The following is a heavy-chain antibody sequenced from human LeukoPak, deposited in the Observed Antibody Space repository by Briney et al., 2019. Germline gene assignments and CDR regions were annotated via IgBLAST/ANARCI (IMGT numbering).Heavy chain of an antibody. Sequence: PSETLSLTCTVSGGSISSSSYYWGWIRQPPGKGLEWIGSIYYSGKTYYNPSLKSRVTISVDTSKNQFSLKLSSVTAADTAVYYCARKPQGANYYFDHWGQGTLVTVSS. V-gene: IGHV4-39*01. CDR2: IYYSGKT. CDR1: GGSISSSSYY. J-gene: IGHJ4*02. CDR3: ARKPQGANYYFDH.